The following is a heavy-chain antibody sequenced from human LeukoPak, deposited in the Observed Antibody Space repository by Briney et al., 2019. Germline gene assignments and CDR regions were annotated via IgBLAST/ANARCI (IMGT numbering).Heavy chain of an antibody. Sequence: GASVKVSCKASGYTFTGYYMHWVRQAPGQGLQWMGWINPNSGGTNYAQKFQGRVTVTRDTSISTAYMELSRLRSDDTAVYYCARASTPLGYYGMDVWGQGTTVTVSS. J-gene: IGHJ6*02. D-gene: IGHD2-15*01. CDR3: ARASTPLGYYGMDV. CDR1: GYTFTGYY. CDR2: INPNSGGT. V-gene: IGHV1-2*02.